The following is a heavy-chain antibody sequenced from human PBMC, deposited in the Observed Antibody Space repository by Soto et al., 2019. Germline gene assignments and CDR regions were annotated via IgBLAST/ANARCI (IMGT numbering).Heavy chain of an antibody. Sequence: GASVKVSCKASGYTFTSYYIHWVRQAPGQGLEWMGIINPSGGSTTYAQKFQGRVTMTRDTSTSTVYMGLSSLRSEDTAVYYCTRAPSYGAFDIWGQGTMFTVSS. CDR3: TRAPSYGAFDI. CDR1: GYTFTSYY. D-gene: IGHD4-17*01. J-gene: IGHJ3*02. V-gene: IGHV1-46*03. CDR2: INPSGGST.